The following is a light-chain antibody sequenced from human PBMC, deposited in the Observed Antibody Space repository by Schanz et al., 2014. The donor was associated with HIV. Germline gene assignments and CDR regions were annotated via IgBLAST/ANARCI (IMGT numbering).Light chain of an antibody. V-gene: IGKV3-20*01. CDR2: GAS. Sequence: EVVMTQSPATLSVSPGERATLSCRASQSVSSSYFAWYQQKPGQAPRLLIYGASSRATGIPDRFSGSGSGTDFTLTISRLEPEDFAVYYCQQYGSSPFTFGPGTKVDIK. J-gene: IGKJ3*01. CDR1: QSVSSSY. CDR3: QQYGSSPFT.